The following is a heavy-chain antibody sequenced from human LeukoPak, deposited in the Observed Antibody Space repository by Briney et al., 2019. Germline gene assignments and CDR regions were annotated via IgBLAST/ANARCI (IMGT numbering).Heavy chain of an antibody. V-gene: IGHV1-24*01. J-gene: IGHJ4*02. CDR3: ALQIEGGNSSWPFDY. Sequence: ASVKVSCKVSGYTLTELSMHWVRQAPGKGLEWMGGFDPEDGETIYAQKFQGRVTMTEDTSTDTAYMELSSLRSEDTAVYYCALQIEGGNSSWPFDYWGQGTLVTVSS. CDR2: FDPEDGET. D-gene: IGHD6-13*01. CDR1: GYTLTELS.